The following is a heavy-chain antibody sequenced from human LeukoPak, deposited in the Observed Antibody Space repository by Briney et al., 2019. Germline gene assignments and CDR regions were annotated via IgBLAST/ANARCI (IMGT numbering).Heavy chain of an antibody. CDR2: IGTAGDT. V-gene: IGHV3-13*01. D-gene: IGHD5-18*01. J-gene: IGHJ4*02. Sequence: PGGSLRLSCAASGFTFSSYDMHWVRQATGKGLEWVSGIGTAGDTYYPDSVKGRFTISRENAKNSLYLQMNSLRAGDTAVYYCAVGRGYTYGRGDRLFDYWGQGTLVTVSS. CDR1: GFTFSSYD. CDR3: AVGRGYTYGRGDRLFDY.